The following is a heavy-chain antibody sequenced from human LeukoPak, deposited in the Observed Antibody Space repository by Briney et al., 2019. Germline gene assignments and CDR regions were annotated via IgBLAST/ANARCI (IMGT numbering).Heavy chain of an antibody. CDR2: INHSGST. D-gene: IGHD3-16*01. J-gene: IGHJ5*02. Sequence: SETLSLTCAVYGGSFSDYYWSWIRQPPGKGLEWIGEINHSGSTNYNPSLKSRVTISVDTSKNQFSLKLSSVTAADTAVYYCATMGDNNWFDPWGQGTLVTVSS. CDR1: GGSFSDYY. CDR3: ATMGDNNWFDP. V-gene: IGHV4-34*01.